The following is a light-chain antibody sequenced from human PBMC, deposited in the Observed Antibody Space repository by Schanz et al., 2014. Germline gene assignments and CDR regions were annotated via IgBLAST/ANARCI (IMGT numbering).Light chain of an antibody. Sequence: DLQMTQSPFSLSASLGDRVTITCRASQSVSNYLNWYQQKPGKAPKLLIYAASSLQSGVPSRFSGSGSGTDFTLTISSLQPEDFATYYCQQTSSVHISFGGGTKVEIK. CDR2: AAS. J-gene: IGKJ4*01. CDR1: QSVSNY. CDR3: QQTSSVHIS. V-gene: IGKV1-39*01.